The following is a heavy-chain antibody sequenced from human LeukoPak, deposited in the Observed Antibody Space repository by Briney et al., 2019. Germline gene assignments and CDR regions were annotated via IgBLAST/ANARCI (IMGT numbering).Heavy chain of an antibody. Sequence: PGGSLRLSCAASGFTFSTYWIHWVRQAPGKGLVWVSRIKSDGRSTSYADSVKGRFTISRDNAKNTLYLQMNSLRAEDTAVYYCAREAHDSSGYYYGGGFDYWGRGALVTVSS. D-gene: IGHD3-22*01. CDR3: AREAHDSSGYYYGGGFDY. CDR2: IKSDGRST. J-gene: IGHJ4*02. V-gene: IGHV3-74*01. CDR1: GFTFSTYW.